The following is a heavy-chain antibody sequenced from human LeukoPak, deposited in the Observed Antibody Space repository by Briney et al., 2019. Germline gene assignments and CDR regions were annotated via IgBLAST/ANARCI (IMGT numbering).Heavy chain of an antibody. CDR2: IYYSGST. Sequence: PSETLSLTCTVSGGSISSSYWSWIRQPPGKGLEWIGYIYYSGSTNYNPSLKSRVTISVDTSKNQFSLKLTSVTAADTAVYYCARDYGGNSGFDYWGQGTLVTVSS. CDR1: GGSISSSY. J-gene: IGHJ4*02. CDR3: ARDYGGNSGFDY. V-gene: IGHV4-59*08. D-gene: IGHD4-23*01.